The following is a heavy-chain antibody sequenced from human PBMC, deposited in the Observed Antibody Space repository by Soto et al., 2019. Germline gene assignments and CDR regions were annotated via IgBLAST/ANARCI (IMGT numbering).Heavy chain of an antibody. CDR1: GGSISSYY. CDR3: ARDLGYCSSTSCYRGSRGARAYGMDV. D-gene: IGHD2-2*01. V-gene: IGHV4-59*01. J-gene: IGHJ6*02. Sequence: SETLSLTCTVSGGSISSYYWSWIRQPPGKGLEWIGYIYYSGSTNYNPSLKSRVTISVDTSKNQFSLKLSSVTAADTAVYYCARDLGYCSSTSCYRGSRGARAYGMDVWGQGTTVTVSS. CDR2: IYYSGST.